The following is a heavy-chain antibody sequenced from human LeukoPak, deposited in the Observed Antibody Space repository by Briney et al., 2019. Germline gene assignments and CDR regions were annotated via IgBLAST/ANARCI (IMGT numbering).Heavy chain of an antibody. D-gene: IGHD4-17*01. CDR2: ISGSGGST. CDR3: AKARDYGDYVSWFDP. CDR1: GFTFSSYA. Sequence: TGGSLRLSCAASGFTFSSYAMSWVRQAPGKGLEWVSAISGSGGSTYYADSVKGRFTISRDNSKNTLYLQMNSLRAEDTAVYYCAKARDYGDYVSWFDPWGQGTLVTASS. V-gene: IGHV3-23*01. J-gene: IGHJ5*02.